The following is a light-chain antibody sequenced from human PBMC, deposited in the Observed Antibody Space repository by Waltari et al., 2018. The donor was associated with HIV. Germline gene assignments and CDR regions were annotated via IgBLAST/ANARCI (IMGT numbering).Light chain of an antibody. J-gene: IGKJ5*01. CDR1: QGITSY. CDR2: AAS. V-gene: IGKV1-9*01. Sequence: DIQLTQSPSFLSASVGDSVTITCRASQGITSYLAWYQQKPGKAPKLLIYAASTLQSGVPSRFSGSGSGTEFTLTISSLQPEDFATYYCQQLNSYLRTVGQGTRLEIK. CDR3: QQLNSYLRT.